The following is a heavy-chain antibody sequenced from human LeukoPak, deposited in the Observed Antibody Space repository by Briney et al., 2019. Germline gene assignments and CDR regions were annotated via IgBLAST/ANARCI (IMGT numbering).Heavy chain of an antibody. CDR3: ARDSTMVRGVHDY. CDR2: IIPIFGTA. V-gene: IGHV1-69*01. D-gene: IGHD3-10*01. CDR1: GGTFISYA. Sequence: SVTVSCKASGGTFISYAISWVRQAPGQGLEWMGGIIPIFGTANYAQKFQGRVTITADESTSTAYMELSSLRSEDTAVYYCARDSTMVRGVHDYWGQGTLVTVSS. J-gene: IGHJ4*02.